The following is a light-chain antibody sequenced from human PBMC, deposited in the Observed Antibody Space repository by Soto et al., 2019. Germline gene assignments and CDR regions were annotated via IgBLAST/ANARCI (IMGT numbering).Light chain of an antibody. Sequence: EIVLTQSPATLSLSPGERASLTCRASQSVSNFLAWYQHKPGQAPRLLIYDASVRATGVPVRFSGSGSGTDFSLTISSLEPEDFAIYYCQQRSIWPPWTFGQGTKVELK. CDR1: QSVSNF. CDR3: QQRSIWPPWT. CDR2: DAS. J-gene: IGKJ1*01. V-gene: IGKV3-11*01.